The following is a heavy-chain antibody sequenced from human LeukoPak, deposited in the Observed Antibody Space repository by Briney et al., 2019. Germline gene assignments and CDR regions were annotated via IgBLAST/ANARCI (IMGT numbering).Heavy chain of an antibody. Sequence: GGSLRLSCAASGFTLSRYGMHWVRQAPGKGLEWVAVIWYDGSKKYYVDSVKGRFTISRDTSKNTLFLQMDSLRAEDTAVYYCARDENYAFDYWGQGTLVTVSS. V-gene: IGHV3-33*01. CDR3: ARDENYAFDY. D-gene: IGHD1-7*01. CDR2: IWYDGSKK. CDR1: GFTLSRYG. J-gene: IGHJ4*02.